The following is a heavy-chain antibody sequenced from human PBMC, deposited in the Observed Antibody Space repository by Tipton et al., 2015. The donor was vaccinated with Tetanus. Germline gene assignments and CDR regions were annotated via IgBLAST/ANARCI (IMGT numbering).Heavy chain of an antibody. CDR3: ARESSSRVVGQ. CDR1: GFIFSSYW. CDR2: IKEDGSEK. V-gene: IGHV3-7*01. D-gene: IGHD2-2*01. J-gene: IGHJ4*02. Sequence: SLRLSCAASGFIFSSYWMGWVRQAPGKGLEWVAKIKEDGSEKNYVDSVKGRFTISRDNAKNSLYLQMNSLRAEDTAVYYCARESSSRVVGQWGQGALVTVSS.